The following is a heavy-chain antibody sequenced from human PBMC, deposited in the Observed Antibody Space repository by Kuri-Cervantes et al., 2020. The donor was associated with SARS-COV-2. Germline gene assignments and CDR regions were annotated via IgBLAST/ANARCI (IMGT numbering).Heavy chain of an antibody. V-gene: IGHV3-33*01. CDR1: GFTFSLYG. D-gene: IGHD3-3*01. Sequence: GGSLRLSCEASGFTFSLYGMHWVRQAPGKGLEWVAVIYYDGSNKYYADSVKGRFSISRDNSKNTLYLQMNSLRAKDTAVYYCARGWEWLLPQPDNYYYYYGMDVWGQGTTVTVSS. CDR2: IYYDGSNK. CDR3: ARGWEWLLPQPDNYYYYYGMDV. J-gene: IGHJ6*02.